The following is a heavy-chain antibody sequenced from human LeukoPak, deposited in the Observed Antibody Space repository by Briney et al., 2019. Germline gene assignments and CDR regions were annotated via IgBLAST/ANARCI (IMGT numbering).Heavy chain of an antibody. J-gene: IGHJ6*02. V-gene: IGHV3-23*01. CDR2: TTDSGGST. CDR1: GFSFSTYA. CDR3: ARDMTNRELPKGDYYYYYGMDV. D-gene: IGHD1-26*01. Sequence: GGSLRLSCAASGFSFSTYAMTCLRQAPGKGLEWVSTTTDSGGSTHSTDAVKGRFTMSRDNSKNTLYLQMNSLRAEDTAVYYCARDMTNRELPKGDYYYYYGMDVWGQGTTVTVSS.